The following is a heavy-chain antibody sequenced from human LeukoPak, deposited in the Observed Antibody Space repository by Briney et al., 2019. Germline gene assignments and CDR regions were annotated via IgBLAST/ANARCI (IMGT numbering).Heavy chain of an antibody. J-gene: IGHJ4*02. V-gene: IGHV4-34*01. D-gene: IGHD4-11*01. CDR2: INHSGST. CDR3: ARVADYSNYYLQY. Sequence: PSETLSLTCAVYGGPFSGYYWSWIRQPPGKGLEWIGEINDSGITEWIGEINHSGSTNYNPSLKNRVIISLDTSKNQFSLKLSSVTAADTAVYYCARVADYSNYYLQYWGQGTLVTVSS. CDR1: GGPFSGYY.